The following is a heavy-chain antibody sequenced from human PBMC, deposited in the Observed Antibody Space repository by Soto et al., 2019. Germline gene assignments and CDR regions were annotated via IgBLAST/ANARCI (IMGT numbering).Heavy chain of an antibody. J-gene: IGHJ4*01. Sequence: SETLSLTCTVSGGSISSYYWSWIRQPPGKGLEWIGYIYYSGSTNYNPSLKSRVTISVDTSKNQFSLKLSSVTAADTAVYYCARDGYYYDSSGFDYWGHGTLVTVSS. V-gene: IGHV4-59*01. CDR2: IYYSGST. D-gene: IGHD3-22*01. CDR1: GGSISSYY. CDR3: ARDGYYYDSSGFDY.